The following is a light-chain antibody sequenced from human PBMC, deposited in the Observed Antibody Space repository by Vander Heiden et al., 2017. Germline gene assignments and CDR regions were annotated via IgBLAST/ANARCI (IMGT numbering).Light chain of an antibody. Sequence: DIVLTQSPATLSLSPGERATLSCRASQSVSSYLAWYQQKPGQAPRLLIYDASNRATDIPARFSGSGSGTDFTLTISSVEPEDFAVYYCQVRSSWPAITFGQGTRLEIK. CDR1: QSVSSY. CDR3: QVRSSWPAIT. V-gene: IGKV3-11*01. J-gene: IGKJ5*01. CDR2: DAS.